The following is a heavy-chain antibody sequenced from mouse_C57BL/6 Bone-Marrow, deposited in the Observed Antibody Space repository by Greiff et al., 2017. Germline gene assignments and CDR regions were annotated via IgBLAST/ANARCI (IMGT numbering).Heavy chain of an antibody. CDR2: IDPKNGDT. Sequence: EVKVVESGAELVRPGASVKLSCTASGFNIKDDYMHWVKQRPEQGLEWIGWIDPKNGDTEYASKFQGKATITADTSSNTAYLQLSSLTSEDTAVYYCTREAWFAYWGQGTLVTVSA. V-gene: IGHV14-4*01. J-gene: IGHJ3*01. CDR3: TREAWFAY. CDR1: GFNIKDDY.